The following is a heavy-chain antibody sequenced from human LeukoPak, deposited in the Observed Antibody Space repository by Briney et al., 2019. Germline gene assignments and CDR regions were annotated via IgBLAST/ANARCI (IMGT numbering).Heavy chain of an antibody. CDR1: GYTFNSYG. Sequence: ASLKVSCKASGYTFNSYGISWVRQAPGQGLEWMGWVSAYNGHTNYAQKFQGRVTMTTDTSTSTAYMELRSLRSDDTAVYYCAREEDDILTGYYGALDYWGQGTLVTVSS. J-gene: IGHJ4*02. CDR3: AREEDDILTGYYGALDY. V-gene: IGHV1-18*01. CDR2: VSAYNGHT. D-gene: IGHD3-9*01.